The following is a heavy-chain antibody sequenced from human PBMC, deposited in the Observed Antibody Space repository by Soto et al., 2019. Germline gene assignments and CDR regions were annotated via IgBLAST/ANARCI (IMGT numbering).Heavy chain of an antibody. J-gene: IGHJ6*02. CDR2: IIPIFNIP. D-gene: IGHD3-10*01. CDR3: AKARGYGSGRNNHYYGMDV. CDR1: GGTLSSYA. V-gene: IGHV1-69*17. Sequence: QVHLVQSGSEVRKPGSSVKVSCKDSGGTLSSYAITWVRLAPGQGLEWMGGIIPIFNIPDYAQKFQGRVSITAEKATSTAYMELSNLRPEDTAIYYCAKARGYGSGRNNHYYGMDVWAQGTTVTVSS.